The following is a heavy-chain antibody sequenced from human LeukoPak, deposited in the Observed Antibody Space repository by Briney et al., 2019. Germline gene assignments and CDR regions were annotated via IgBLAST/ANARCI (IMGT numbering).Heavy chain of an antibody. CDR2: INHSGST. Sequence: SETLSLTCAVYGGSFSGYYWSWIRQPPGKGLEWIGEINHSGSTNYNPSLKSRVTISVDTSKNQFSLKLSSVTAADTAVYYCARRASYYYGSGSYYKNYYYYGMDVWGQGTTVTVSS. CDR3: ARRASYYYGSGSYYKNYYYYGMDV. CDR1: GGSFSGYY. V-gene: IGHV4-34*01. J-gene: IGHJ6*02. D-gene: IGHD3-10*01.